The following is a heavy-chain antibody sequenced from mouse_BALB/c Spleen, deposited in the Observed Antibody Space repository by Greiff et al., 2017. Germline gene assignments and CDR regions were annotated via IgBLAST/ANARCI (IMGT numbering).Heavy chain of an antibody. CDR3: ARRDLGYYFDY. CDR1: GYTFTSYW. Sequence: QVQLQQPGAELVKPGASVKLSCKASGYTFTSYWMHWVKQRPGQGLEWIGEINPSNGRTNYNEKFKSKATLTVDKSSSTAYMQLSSLTSEDSAVYYCARRDLGYYFDYWGQGTTLTVSS. V-gene: IGHV1S81*02. D-gene: IGHD3-1*01. J-gene: IGHJ2*01. CDR2: INPSNGRT.